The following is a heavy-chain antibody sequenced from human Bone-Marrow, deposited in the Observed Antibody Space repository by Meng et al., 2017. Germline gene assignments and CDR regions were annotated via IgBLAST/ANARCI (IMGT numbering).Heavy chain of an antibody. J-gene: IGHJ4*02. CDR1: VYTLTSYD. CDR3: ASLAIFGVVIRDY. V-gene: IGHV1-8*01. D-gene: IGHD3-3*01. Sequence: GGSVMKPVPEWTSSSKAPVYTLTSYDINWVRQATGQGLEWMGWRNPNSGNTGYAQKFQGRVTITADESTSTAYMELSSLRSEDTAVYYCASLAIFGVVIRDYWGQGTLVTVSS. CDR2: RNPNSGNT.